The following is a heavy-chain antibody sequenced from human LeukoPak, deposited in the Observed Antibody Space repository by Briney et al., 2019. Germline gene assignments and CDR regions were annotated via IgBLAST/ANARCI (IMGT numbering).Heavy chain of an antibody. CDR3: ARIGCTGNNCRPYAYYAMDV. J-gene: IGHJ6*02. CDR1: GGSFSGYY. CDR2: INHSGST. Sequence: SETLSLTCAVYGGSFSGYYWSWIRQSPGKGLEWIGEINHSGSTNYNPSLKSRVTISVDTSKNQFSLKLSSVTAADTAMYYCARIGCTGNNCRPYAYYAMDVWGQGTTVTVSS. V-gene: IGHV4-34*01. D-gene: IGHD1-20*01.